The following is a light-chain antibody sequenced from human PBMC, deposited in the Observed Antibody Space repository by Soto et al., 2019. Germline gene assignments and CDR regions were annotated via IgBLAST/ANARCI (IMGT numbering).Light chain of an antibody. J-gene: IGKJ1*01. V-gene: IGKV1-39*01. CDR3: KSNYILPWT. CDR1: QYISNY. CDR2: SAS. Sequence: DIQVTQSPPSLSASVGARVTITCRTSQYISNYLNWYQHKVGKAPQLLIYSASTLQVGVPSRFSGSGSWTEFTLTISSLQPDDYASYYCKSNYILPWTFGQGTKVE.